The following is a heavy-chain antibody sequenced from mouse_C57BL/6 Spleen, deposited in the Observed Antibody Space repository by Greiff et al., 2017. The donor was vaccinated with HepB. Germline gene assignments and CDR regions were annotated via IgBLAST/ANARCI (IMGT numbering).Heavy chain of an antibody. J-gene: IGHJ2*01. CDR3: ARFRDGYYDGDYFDY. CDR2: ISSGSSTI. D-gene: IGHD2-3*01. Sequence: EVQRVESGGGLVKPGGSLKLSCAASGFTFSDYGMHWVRQAPEKGLEWVAYISSGSSTIYSADTVKGRFTISRDNAKNTLFLQMTSLRSEDTAMYYCARFRDGYYDGDYFDYWGQGTTLTVSS. CDR1: GFTFSDYG. V-gene: IGHV5-17*01.